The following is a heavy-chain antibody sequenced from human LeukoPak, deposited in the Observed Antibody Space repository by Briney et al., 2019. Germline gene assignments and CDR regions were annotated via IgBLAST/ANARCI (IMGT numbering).Heavy chain of an antibody. D-gene: IGHD3-22*01. CDR3: AAPLDYYDSSGYHQGGD. V-gene: IGHV3-7*03. J-gene: IGHJ4*02. CDR2: IKEDGSKK. CDR1: GFIFSGCW. Sequence: GGSLRLSCAASGFIFSGCWMTWVRQAPGKGLEWVANIKEDGSKKNYVDSVKGRFTIFRDNAKNSLYLQMNSLRAEDTAVYYCAAPLDYYDSSGYHQGGDWGQGTLVTVSS.